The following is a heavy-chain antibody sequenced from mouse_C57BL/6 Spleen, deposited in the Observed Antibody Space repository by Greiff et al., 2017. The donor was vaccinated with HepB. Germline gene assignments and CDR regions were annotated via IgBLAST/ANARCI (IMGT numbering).Heavy chain of an antibody. D-gene: IGHD3-3*01. V-gene: IGHV1-64*01. J-gene: IGHJ2*01. CDR1: GYTFTSYW. CDR3: ASPLGGQAFDY. Sequence: VQLQQPGAELVKPGASVKLSCKASGYTFTSYWMHWVKQRPGQGLEWIGMIHPNSGSTNYNEKFKSKATLTVDKSSSTAYMQLSSLTSEDSAVYYCASPLGGQAFDYWGQGTTLTVSS. CDR2: IHPNSGST.